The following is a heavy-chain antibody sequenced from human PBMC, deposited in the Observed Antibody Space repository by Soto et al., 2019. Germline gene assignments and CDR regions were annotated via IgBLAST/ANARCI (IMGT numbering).Heavy chain of an antibody. Sequence: GGSLKLSCAASGFTFADYTMHWVRQVPGKGLEWVSGISWNSAGIGYGDSVKGRFTISRDNAKNSLYLQMTSLRAEDTALYYCVQGNYGEAFDIWGQGTMVTVSS. J-gene: IGHJ3*02. CDR3: VQGNYGEAFDI. V-gene: IGHV3-9*01. D-gene: IGHD4-17*01. CDR2: ISWNSAGI. CDR1: GFTFADYT.